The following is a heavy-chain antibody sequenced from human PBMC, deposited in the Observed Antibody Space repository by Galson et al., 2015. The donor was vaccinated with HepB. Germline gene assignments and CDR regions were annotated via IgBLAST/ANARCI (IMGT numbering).Heavy chain of an antibody. CDR2: ISAYNGNT. D-gene: IGHD2-15*01. V-gene: IGHV1-18*01. J-gene: IGHJ5*02. Sequence: SVKVSCKASGYTFTSYGISWVRQAPGQGLEWMGWISAYNGNTNYAQKLQGRVTMTTDTSTSTAYMELRSLRSDDTAVYYCARSGNCSGGSCYGHWFDPWGQGTLVTVSS. CDR1: GYTFTSYG. CDR3: ARSGNCSGGSCYGHWFDP.